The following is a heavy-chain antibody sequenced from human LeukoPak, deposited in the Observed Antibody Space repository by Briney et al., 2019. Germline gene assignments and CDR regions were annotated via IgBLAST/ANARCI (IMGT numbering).Heavy chain of an antibody. CDR3: ARHGDGGPAEYFRH. V-gene: IGHV4-39*01. J-gene: IGHJ1*01. CDR1: GGSISSSSYY. Sequence: PSETLSLTCTVSGGSISSSSYYWGWIRQPPGKGLEWIGSIYYIDSGSTYYNPSLKSRVTISVDTSKNQFSLNLSSVTAADTAVYYCARHGDGGPAEYFRHWGQGTLVTVSS. CDR2: IYYIDSGST. D-gene: IGHD4-23*01.